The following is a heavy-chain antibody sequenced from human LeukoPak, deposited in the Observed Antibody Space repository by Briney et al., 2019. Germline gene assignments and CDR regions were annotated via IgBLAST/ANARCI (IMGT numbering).Heavy chain of an antibody. CDR1: KFTFGAYS. D-gene: IGHD5-12*01. J-gene: IGHJ6*03. V-gene: IGHV3-48*04. CDR3: ARDRGWGMDV. CDR2: ISSSGSTI. Sequence: GGSLRLSCAASKFTFGAYSMNWVRQAPGKGLEWVSYISSSGSTIYYADSVKGRFTISRDNAKNSLYLQMNSLRAEDTAVYYCARDRGWGMDVWGKGTTVTISS.